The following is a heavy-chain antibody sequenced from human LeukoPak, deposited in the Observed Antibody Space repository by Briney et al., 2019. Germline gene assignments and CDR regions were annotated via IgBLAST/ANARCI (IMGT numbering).Heavy chain of an antibody. CDR3: AKGPHRPYYYYYGMDV. CDR2: ISWNSGSI. V-gene: IGHV3-9*01. Sequence: PGRSLRLSCAASGFTFDDYAMHWVRQAPGKGLEWVSGISWNSGSIGYADSVKGRFTISRDNSKNTLYLQMNSLRAEDTAVYYCAKGPHRPYYYYYGMDVWGQGTTVTVSS. J-gene: IGHJ6*02. CDR1: GFTFDDYA.